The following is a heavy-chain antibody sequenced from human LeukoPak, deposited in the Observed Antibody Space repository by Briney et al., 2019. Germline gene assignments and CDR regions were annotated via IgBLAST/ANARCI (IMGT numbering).Heavy chain of an antibody. Sequence: PGRSLRLSCAASGFTFSSYAMHWVRQAPGKGLDWVALISYEGSDLYYADSVKGRFTISRDNSKNTLYLQMNSLRPEDTAVYYCASGRYYYDTSGYFDYWGQGTLVTVSS. J-gene: IGHJ4*02. CDR2: ISYEGSDL. CDR1: GFTFSSYA. CDR3: ASGRYYYDTSGYFDY. D-gene: IGHD3-22*01. V-gene: IGHV3-30*04.